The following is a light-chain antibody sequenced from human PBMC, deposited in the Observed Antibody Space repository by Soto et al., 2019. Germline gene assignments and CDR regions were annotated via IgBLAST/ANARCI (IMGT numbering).Light chain of an antibody. V-gene: IGKV1-5*03. CDR2: KAS. CDR3: QHYNDYSRM. CDR1: QSV. Sequence: DIQMTQSPSTLSASIGDRVTITCRTSQSVELLIYKASSLQTGVPSRFSGSGSGTEFTLTISSLQPDDFATYYCQHYNDYSRMFGQGTKVEIK. J-gene: IGKJ1*01.